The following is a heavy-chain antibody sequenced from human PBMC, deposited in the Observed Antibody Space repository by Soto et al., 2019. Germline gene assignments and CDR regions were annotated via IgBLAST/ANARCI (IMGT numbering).Heavy chain of an antibody. J-gene: IGHJ5*02. CDR1: GYTXTSYT. D-gene: IGHD3-10*01. V-gene: IGHV1-3*01. CDR2: INAGNCNT. CDR3: ARSTMVRGVTP. Sequence: SXKVSFKASGYTXTSYTMNLVRQAPGQRLEWMGWINAGNCNTKYSKKFQGRVTITRDTYASTAYMELSRLSSEDTAVYYCARSTMVRGVTPWGQGNLVTVS.